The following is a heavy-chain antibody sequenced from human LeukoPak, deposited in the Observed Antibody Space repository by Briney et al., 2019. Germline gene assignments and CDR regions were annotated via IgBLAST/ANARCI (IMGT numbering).Heavy chain of an antibody. CDR3: ARDVDCSSTSCYPRYYYYMDV. V-gene: IGHV4-34*01. CDR2: INHSGST. D-gene: IGHD2-2*01. J-gene: IGHJ6*03. Sequence: PSETLSLTCAVYGGSFSGYYWSWIRQPPGKGLEWIGEINHSGSTNYNPSLKSRVTISVDPSKNQFSLKLSSVTAADTAVYYCARDVDCSSTSCYPRYYYYMDVWGKGTTVTVSS. CDR1: GGSFSGYY.